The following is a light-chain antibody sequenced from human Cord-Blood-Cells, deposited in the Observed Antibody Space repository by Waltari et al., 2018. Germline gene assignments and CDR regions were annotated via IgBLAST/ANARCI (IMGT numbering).Light chain of an antibody. CDR1: SSDVGGYNY. J-gene: IGLJ1*01. Sequence: QSALTQPASVSGSPGQSITIPCTGTSSDVGGYNYVSWYQQHPGKAPKLMIYDVINRPSGVSNRFSCSKSGNTASLTISGLQAEDEADYYCSSYTSSSTYVFGTGTKVTVL. V-gene: IGLV2-14*01. CDR3: SSYTSSSTYV. CDR2: DVI.